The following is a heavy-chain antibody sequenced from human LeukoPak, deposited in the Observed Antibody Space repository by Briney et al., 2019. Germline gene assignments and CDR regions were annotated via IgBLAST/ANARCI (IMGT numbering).Heavy chain of an antibody. J-gene: IGHJ4*02. CDR1: GGSFSGYY. CDR2: INHSGST. Sequence: SETLSLTCAVYGGSFSGYYWSWIRQPPGKGLEWNGEINHSGSTNYNPSLKSRVTISVDTSKNQFSLKLSSVTAADTAVYYCASGGGMATRYYFDYWGQGTLVTVSS. D-gene: IGHD5-24*01. CDR3: ASGGGMATRYYFDY. V-gene: IGHV4-34*01.